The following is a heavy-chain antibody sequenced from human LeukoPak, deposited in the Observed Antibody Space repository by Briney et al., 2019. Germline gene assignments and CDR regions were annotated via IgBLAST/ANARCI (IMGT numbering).Heavy chain of an antibody. Sequence: GESLTISCKGSGYRFTSYWIAWVRQMPGKGLEWMGIIYSGDTATRYSPSFQCQVTISADKSISTASLQWSSLKASDTAMYYRARSQVDAGTYDYWGQGTLVTVSS. J-gene: IGHJ4*02. D-gene: IGHD6-13*01. CDR2: IYSGDTAT. CDR1: GYRFTSYW. V-gene: IGHV5-51*01. CDR3: ARSQVDAGTYDY.